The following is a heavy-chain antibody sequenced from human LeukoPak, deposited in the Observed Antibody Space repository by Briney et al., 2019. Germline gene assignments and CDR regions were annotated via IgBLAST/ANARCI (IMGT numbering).Heavy chain of an antibody. CDR3: ARVGSWGGHADY. V-gene: IGHV4-59*01. D-gene: IGHD3-16*01. J-gene: IGHJ4*02. Sequence: SETLSLTCTVSGASISSYYWSWIRQPPWKGLEWIGYIYYSGSTNYNPSLKSRVTISVDPTKNQFSLQLTSVTAADTAVYYCARVGSWGGHADYWGQGALVTVSS. CDR2: IYYSGST. CDR1: GASISSYY.